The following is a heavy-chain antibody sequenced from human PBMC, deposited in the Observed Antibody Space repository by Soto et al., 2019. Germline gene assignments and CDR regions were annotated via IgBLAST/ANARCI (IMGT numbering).Heavy chain of an antibody. D-gene: IGHD3-22*01. Sequence: SVKVSCKASGGTFSSYAISWVRQAPGQGLEWMGGIIPIFGTANYAQKFQGRVTITADESTSTAYMELSSLRSEDTAMYYCARDGTLYDSSAYYYLYWGQGTLVTVSS. CDR1: GGTFSSYA. CDR3: ARDGTLYDSSAYYYLY. CDR2: IIPIFGTA. V-gene: IGHV1-69*13. J-gene: IGHJ4*02.